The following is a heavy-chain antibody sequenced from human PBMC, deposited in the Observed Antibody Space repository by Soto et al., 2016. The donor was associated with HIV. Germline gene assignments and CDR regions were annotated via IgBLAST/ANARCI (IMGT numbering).Heavy chain of an antibody. D-gene: IGHD3-22*01. J-gene: IGHJ3*02. V-gene: IGHV3-48*04. CDR3: ARDHYYDSSGYYKAADDAFDI. Sequence: SSSTIYYADSVKGRFTISRDNAKNSLYLQMNSLRAEDTAVYYCARDHYYDSSGYYKAADDAFDIWGRGTMVTVSS. CDR2: SSSTI.